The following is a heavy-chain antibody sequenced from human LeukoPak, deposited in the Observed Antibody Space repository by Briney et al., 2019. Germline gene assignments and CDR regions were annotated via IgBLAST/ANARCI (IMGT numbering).Heavy chain of an antibody. CDR3: AELGITMIGGV. V-gene: IGHV3-48*03. J-gene: IGHJ6*04. CDR2: ISSSGSTI. Sequence: GGSLRLSCAASGFTFNIYEMNWVRQAPGKGLEWVSYISSSGSTIYYADSVKGRFTISRDNARDSLYLQMNSLRVEDTAVYYCAELGITMIGGVWGKGTTVTISS. D-gene: IGHD3-10*02. CDR1: GFTFNIYE.